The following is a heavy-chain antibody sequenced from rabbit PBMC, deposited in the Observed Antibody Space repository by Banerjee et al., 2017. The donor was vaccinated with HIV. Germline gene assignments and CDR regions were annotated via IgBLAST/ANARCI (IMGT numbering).Heavy chain of an antibody. V-gene: IGHV1S45*01. CDR3: ARWGANSAGYYGGYYFGL. D-gene: IGHD1-1*01. CDR2: IYVGGSVST. CDR1: GFSFNNKYV. J-gene: IGHJ4*01. Sequence: QEQLEESGGGLVKPEGSLTLTCTASGFSFNNKYVMCWVRQAPGKGLEWIGCIYVGGSVSTYYSNWAKGRFTISRTSSTTVSLQMTSLTAADTATYFCARWGANSAGYYGGYYFGLWGQGTLVTVS.